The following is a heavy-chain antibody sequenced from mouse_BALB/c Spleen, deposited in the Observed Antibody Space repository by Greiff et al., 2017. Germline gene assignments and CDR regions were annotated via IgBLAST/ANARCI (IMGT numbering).Heavy chain of an antibody. CDR1: GYNFTSYW. D-gene: IGHD2-14*01. CDR2: IYPGSGST. CDR3: ARSRYDDAVDY. V-gene: IGHV1-55*01. J-gene: IGHJ4*01. Sequence: QVQLQQPGAELVKPGTSVKLSCKASGYNFTSYWINWVKLRPGQGLEWIGDIYPGSGSTNYNEKLKSKATLTVDTSSSTAYMQLSSLASEDSALYCCARSRYDDAVDYWGQGTSVTVSS.